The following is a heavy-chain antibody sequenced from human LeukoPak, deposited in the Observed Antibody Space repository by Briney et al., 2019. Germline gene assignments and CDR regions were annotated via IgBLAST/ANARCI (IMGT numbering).Heavy chain of an antibody. CDR2: IYYSGST. D-gene: IGHD3-3*01. V-gene: IGHV4-39*01. Sequence: SETLSLTCTVSGGSISSSSYYWPWIRQPPGKGLEWIGSIYYSGSTYYNPSLKSRVTISVDTSKDQFSLKLSSVTAADTAVYYCARHTGGLGRYDFWSGYTLDGMDVWGQGTTVTVSS. CDR3: ARHTGGLGRYDFWSGYTLDGMDV. J-gene: IGHJ6*02. CDR1: GGSISSSSYY.